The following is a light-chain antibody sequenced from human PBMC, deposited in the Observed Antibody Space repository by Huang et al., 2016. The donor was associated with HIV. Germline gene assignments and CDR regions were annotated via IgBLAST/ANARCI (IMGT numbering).Light chain of an antibody. CDR3: QQANSFTLT. Sequence: DIQMTQFPSSVSASVGDRVIITCRASQGIRSWLVWYQQKPGGAAKLLIYSASRLQSGVPSRFSGSGSGTDFTLTINGLQPEDFATYYCQQANSFTLTFGGGTKVEIK. CDR1: QGIRSW. CDR2: SAS. V-gene: IGKV1D-12*01. J-gene: IGKJ4*01.